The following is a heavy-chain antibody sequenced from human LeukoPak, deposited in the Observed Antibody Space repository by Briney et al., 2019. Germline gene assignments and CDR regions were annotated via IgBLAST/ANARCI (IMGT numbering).Heavy chain of an antibody. CDR2: ISGSSGYT. CDR3: ARGTGTTAYFDY. Sequence: PGGSLRLSCAASGFNFRNYGMHWVRQAPGKGLEWVSYISGSSGYTKYADSVKGRFTISRDNAKNSLYLQVNSLRAEDTAVYYCARGTGTTAYFDYWGQGTPVTVSS. CDR1: GFNFRNYG. J-gene: IGHJ4*02. V-gene: IGHV3-21*05. D-gene: IGHD1-1*01.